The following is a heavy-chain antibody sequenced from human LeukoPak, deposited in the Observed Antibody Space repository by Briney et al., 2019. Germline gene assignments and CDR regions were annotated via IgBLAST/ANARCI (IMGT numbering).Heavy chain of an antibody. V-gene: IGHV1-69*13. Sequence: ASVNVSCKASVGTFSSYAISGLRQAPGQGLEWMGGIIPIFGTANYAQKSQGRVTITADESTSTAYMELSSLRSEDTAVYYCARGGHIVVVTAIWDAFDIWGQGTMVTVS. J-gene: IGHJ3*02. D-gene: IGHD2-21*02. CDR1: VGTFSSYA. CDR3: ARGGHIVVVTAIWDAFDI. CDR2: IIPIFGTA.